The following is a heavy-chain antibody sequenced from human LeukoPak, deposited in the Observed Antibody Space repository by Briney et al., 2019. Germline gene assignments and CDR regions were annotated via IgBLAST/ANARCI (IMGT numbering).Heavy chain of an antibody. CDR1: GFRLRSYG. CDR3: AKRSVDMSRKGKHFDY. Sequence: GGSLRLSCAASGFRLRSYGMSWVRQAPGKGLEWISSVRGDNTYHADSVKGRFTISRDNSKNTLYLQMNSLRAEDTAIYYCAKRSVDMSRKGKHFDYWGQGTLVTVSS. CDR2: VRGDNT. J-gene: IGHJ4*02. D-gene: IGHD2-2*01. V-gene: IGHV3-23*01.